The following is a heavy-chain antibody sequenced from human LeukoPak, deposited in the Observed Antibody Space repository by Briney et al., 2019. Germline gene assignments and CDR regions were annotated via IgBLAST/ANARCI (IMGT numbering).Heavy chain of an antibody. V-gene: IGHV3-74*01. CDR2: INSDRSST. Sequence: PGGSLRLSCEASGFTFSSYWMHWVRQAPGKGLVWVSRINSDRSSTSYADSVKGRFTISRDNAKNTLYLQMNSLRAEDTAVYYCARGGEGSSSLYPIDYWGQGTLVTVSS. J-gene: IGHJ4*02. D-gene: IGHD6-13*01. CDR1: GFTFSSYW. CDR3: ARGGEGSSSLYPIDY.